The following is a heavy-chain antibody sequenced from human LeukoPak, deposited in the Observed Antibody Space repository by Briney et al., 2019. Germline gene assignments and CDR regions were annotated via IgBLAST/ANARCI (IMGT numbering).Heavy chain of an antibody. Sequence: SETLSLTCIVSAYSISSGYYWGWIRQPPGKGLEWIGSIYHSESTYYNPSLKSRVTISIDTSKNQFSLELSSVTAAGKAVYYCARSCRILDIVATIRARLGGNGFDIWGQGTMVTVSS. CDR3: ARSCRILDIVATIRARLGGNGFDI. CDR2: IYHSEST. V-gene: IGHV4-38-2*02. D-gene: IGHD5-12*01. J-gene: IGHJ3*02. CDR1: AYSISSGYY.